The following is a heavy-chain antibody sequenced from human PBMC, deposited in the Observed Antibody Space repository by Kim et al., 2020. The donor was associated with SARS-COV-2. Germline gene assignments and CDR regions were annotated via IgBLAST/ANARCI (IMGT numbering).Heavy chain of an antibody. V-gene: IGHV1-24*01. J-gene: IGHJ4*02. Sequence: YAQKCQGRVTMTEDTSTDTAYMELSSLRSEDTAVYYCATVYAMVRGVIPYYWGQGTLVTVSS. D-gene: IGHD3-10*01. CDR3: ATVYAMVRGVIPYY.